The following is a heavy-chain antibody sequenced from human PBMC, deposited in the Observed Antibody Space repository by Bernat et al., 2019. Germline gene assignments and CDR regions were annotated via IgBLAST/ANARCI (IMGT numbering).Heavy chain of an antibody. J-gene: IGHJ4*02. Sequence: QVQLVESGGGVVLPGRSLTLSCATSGFTFSNYGIHWVRQAPGKGLEWVAFTSYDGNYKYYADAVKGRITISRETSNNTVILQMNSLRGEDTAVYLCARDRTVGANAKDFWGQGTLVTISS. CDR2: TSYDGNYK. CDR1: GFTFSNYG. D-gene: IGHD1-26*01. V-gene: IGHV3-30*03. CDR3: ARDRTVGANAKDF.